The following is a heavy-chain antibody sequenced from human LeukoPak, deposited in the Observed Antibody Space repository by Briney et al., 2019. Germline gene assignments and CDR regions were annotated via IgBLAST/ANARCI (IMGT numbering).Heavy chain of an antibody. CDR3: ARAVVPAAIADY. Sequence: GASVKVSCKAFGYTFTGYYMHWVRQAPGQGLEWMGWINPNSGGTNYAQKFQGRVTMTRDTSISTAYMELSRLRSDDTAVYYCARAVVPAAIADYWGQGTLVTVSS. CDR1: GYTFTGYY. J-gene: IGHJ4*02. V-gene: IGHV1-2*02. D-gene: IGHD2-2*01. CDR2: INPNSGGT.